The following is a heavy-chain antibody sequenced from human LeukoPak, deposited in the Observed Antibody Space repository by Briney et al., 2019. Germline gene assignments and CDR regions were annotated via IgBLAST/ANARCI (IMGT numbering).Heavy chain of an antibody. CDR2: ISSDGSTI. Sequence: GGSLRLSCAASGFTFSSYEMHWVRQAPGKGLEWVSYISSDGSTIYYADSVKGRFTISRDNAKNSLYLQMNSLRAEDTGVYYCAKLGITRIGGVWGKGTTVTISS. D-gene: IGHD3-10*02. J-gene: IGHJ6*04. V-gene: IGHV3-48*03. CDR1: GFTFSSYE. CDR3: AKLGITRIGGV.